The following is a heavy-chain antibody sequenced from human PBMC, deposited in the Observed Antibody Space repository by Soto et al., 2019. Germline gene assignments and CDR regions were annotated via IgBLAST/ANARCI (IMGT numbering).Heavy chain of an antibody. CDR2: IYYSGST. CDR1: GGSVSSGSYY. V-gene: IGHV4-61*01. CDR3: ATKYSSSWYSLPDSFDY. J-gene: IGHJ4*02. Sequence: ETLSLTCTVSGGSVSSGSYYWSWIRQPPGKGLEWIGYIYYSGSTNYNPSLKSRVTISVDTSKNQFSLKLSSVTAADTAVYYCATKYSSSWYSLPDSFDYWGQGTLVTVSS. D-gene: IGHD6-13*01.